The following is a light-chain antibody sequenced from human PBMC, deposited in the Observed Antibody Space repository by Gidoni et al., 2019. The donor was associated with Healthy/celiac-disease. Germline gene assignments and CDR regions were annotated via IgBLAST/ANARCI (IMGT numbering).Light chain of an antibody. V-gene: IGKV1-39*01. CDR3: QQGYSTPSCT. CDR1: QSISSY. Sequence: DIQMTQTRSSLSASVGDRVTITCRASQSISSYLNWYQQKPGKAPKLLIYAASSLQSGVPSRFSGSGCGTFFTLTISRLQPEDFATYYCQQGYSTPSCTFGQGTKLEIK. J-gene: IGKJ2*02. CDR2: AAS.